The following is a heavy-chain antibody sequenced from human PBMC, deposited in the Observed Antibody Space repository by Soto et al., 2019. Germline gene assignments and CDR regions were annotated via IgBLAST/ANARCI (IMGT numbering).Heavy chain of an antibody. Sequence: SETLSLTCTVSGGSISSYYWSWIRQPPGKGLEWIGYICYSGSTNYNPSLKSRVTISVDTSKNQFSLKLSSVTAADTAVYYCAGKYYYDSSGYYSVDYWGQGTLVTVS. D-gene: IGHD3-22*01. CDR3: AGKYYYDSSGYYSVDY. J-gene: IGHJ4*02. CDR1: GGSISSYY. CDR2: ICYSGST. V-gene: IGHV4-59*01.